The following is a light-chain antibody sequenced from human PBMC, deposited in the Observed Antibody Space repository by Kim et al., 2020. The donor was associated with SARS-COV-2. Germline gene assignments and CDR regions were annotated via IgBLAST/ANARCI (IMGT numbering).Light chain of an antibody. Sequence: QLVLTQPPSVSEAPRQRVTISCSGSTSNIGNNPVNWYQHLPGKAPELLIYFDDLRPSGVSDRFSGSKSGTSASLSISGLQSEDEADYYCATWDDSLNGVVFGGGTQLTVL. CDR3: ATWDDSLNGVV. CDR1: TSNIGNNP. J-gene: IGLJ2*01. CDR2: FDD. V-gene: IGLV1-36*01.